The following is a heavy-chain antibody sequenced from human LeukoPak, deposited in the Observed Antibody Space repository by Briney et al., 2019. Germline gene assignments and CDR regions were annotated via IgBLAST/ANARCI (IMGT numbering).Heavy chain of an antibody. J-gene: IGHJ4*02. D-gene: IGHD3-3*01. V-gene: IGHV3-33*01. Sequence: GGSLRLSCPGSGFTFSSHGMHWVRQAPGKGLDWVAVIWYDGSKTLYADSVKGRFTISRGDSKNTLYLQMNSLRAEDTAVYYCAREASGYYRDFWGQGTLVTVSS. CDR3: AREASGYYRDF. CDR2: IWYDGSKT. CDR1: GFTFSSHG.